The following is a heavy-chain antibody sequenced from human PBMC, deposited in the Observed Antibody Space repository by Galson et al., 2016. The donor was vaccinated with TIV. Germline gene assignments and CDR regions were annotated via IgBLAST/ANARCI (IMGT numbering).Heavy chain of an antibody. J-gene: IGHJ4*02. Sequence: ALVKPTQTLTLTCTFSGFSLTTHGMCVSWIRQPPGKALEWLARTDWDGDKFYSTSLRTRLSISKDTSRNQVVLTLSNVDPVDTATYFCARSSIRDVPTHRFFDYWGQGTLVTVSP. CDR3: ARSSIRDVPTHRFFDY. V-gene: IGHV2-70*17. CDR1: GFSLTTHGMC. CDR2: TDWDGDK. D-gene: IGHD5-24*01.